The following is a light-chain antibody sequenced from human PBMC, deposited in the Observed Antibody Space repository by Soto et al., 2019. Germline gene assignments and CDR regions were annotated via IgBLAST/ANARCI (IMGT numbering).Light chain of an antibody. Sequence: QSVLTQPPSASGSPGQSVTISCTGTGSDIGAYTYVSWYQHHPGTAPKLIIYEVTKRPSGVPDRFSGSKSGNTASLTVSGLQTEDEADYFCCSYAGRYTYVFGTGTKVTVL. J-gene: IGLJ1*01. V-gene: IGLV2-8*01. CDR1: GSDIGAYTY. CDR2: EVT. CDR3: CSYAGRYTYV.